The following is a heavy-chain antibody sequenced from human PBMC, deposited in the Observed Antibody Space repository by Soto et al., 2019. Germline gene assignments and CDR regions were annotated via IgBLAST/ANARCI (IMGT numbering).Heavy chain of an antibody. D-gene: IGHD1-1*01. CDR1: GFTFSSYG. V-gene: IGHV3-30*18. Sequence: PGGSLRLSCAASGFTFSSYGMHWVRQAPGKRLEWVAVISYDGSNKYYADSVKGRFTISRDNSKNTLYLQMNSLRAEDTAVYYCAKVDSDQLEPPPSYYYYGMDVWGRGTTVTVSS. CDR3: AKVDSDQLEPPPSYYYYGMDV. J-gene: IGHJ6*02. CDR2: ISYDGSNK.